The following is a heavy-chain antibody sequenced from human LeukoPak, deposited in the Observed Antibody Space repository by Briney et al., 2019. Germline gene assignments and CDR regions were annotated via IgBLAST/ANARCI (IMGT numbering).Heavy chain of an antibody. CDR2: ISAYNGNT. Sequence: ASVKVSCKASGYTFTSYGISWVRQAPGQGLEWMGWISAYNGNTNYAQKLQGRVTMTTDTSTSTAYMELRSLRSDDTAVYYCARDVRNYYGSGSYGYYYGMDVWGQGTTVTASS. J-gene: IGHJ6*02. CDR1: GYTFTSYG. D-gene: IGHD3-10*01. CDR3: ARDVRNYYGSGSYGYYYGMDV. V-gene: IGHV1-18*01.